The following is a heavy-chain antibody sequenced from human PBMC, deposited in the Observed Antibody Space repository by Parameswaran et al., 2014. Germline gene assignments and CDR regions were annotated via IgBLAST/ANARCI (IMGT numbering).Heavy chain of an antibody. D-gene: IGHD5-12*01. CDR2: IKQDGSEK. J-gene: IGHJ4*02. CDR3: ARVGYSDYDSGDY. Sequence: RWIRQPPGKGLEWVANIKQDGSEKYYVDSVKGRFTISRDNAKNSLYLQMNSLRAEDTAVYYCARVGYSDYDSGDYWGQGTLVTVSS. V-gene: IGHV3-7*01.